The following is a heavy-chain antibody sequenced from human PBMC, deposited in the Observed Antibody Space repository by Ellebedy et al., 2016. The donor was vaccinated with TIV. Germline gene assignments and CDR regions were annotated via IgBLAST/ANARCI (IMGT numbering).Heavy chain of an antibody. CDR1: GGTFNSNA. D-gene: IGHD3-22*01. CDR2: IIPMLRTA. CDR3: ARDSGYYWYYFDY. J-gene: IGHJ4*02. Sequence: SVKVSCKVSGGTFNSNAISWVRQAPGQGLEWMGGIIPMLRTANYAQNFQGRVTISADQLGSTAYMELSSLRSEDTAVYYCARDSGYYWYYFDYWGQGTLVTVSA. V-gene: IGHV1-69*10.